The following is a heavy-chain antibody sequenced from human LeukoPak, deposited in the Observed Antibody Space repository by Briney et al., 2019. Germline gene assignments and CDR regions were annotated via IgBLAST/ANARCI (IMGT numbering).Heavy chain of an antibody. Sequence: PSETLSLTCSVYGGSSSYYYWSWIRQPPGKGLEWIGEVNHSGSTNYNPSLKSRVTISVDSSKNPFSLKLSSVTAADTGVYYCASMIAEPNYYFGSGSYIPAFDYWGQGIMVTVSS. J-gene: IGHJ4*02. CDR2: VNHSGST. D-gene: IGHD3-10*01. CDR1: GGSSSYYY. CDR3: ASMIAEPNYYFGSGSYIPAFDY. V-gene: IGHV4-34*01.